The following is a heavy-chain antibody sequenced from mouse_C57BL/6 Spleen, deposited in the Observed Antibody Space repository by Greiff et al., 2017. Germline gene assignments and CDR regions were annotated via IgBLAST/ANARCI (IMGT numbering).Heavy chain of an antibody. CDR3: AREGLRAYYYAMDY. CDR2: INYDGSST. J-gene: IGHJ4*01. V-gene: IGHV5-16*01. D-gene: IGHD1-1*01. CDR1: GFTFSDYY. Sequence: EVQVVESEGGLVQPGSSMKLSCTASGFTFSDYYMAWVRQVPEKGLEWVANINYDGSSTYYLDSLKSRFIISRDNAKNILYLQMSSLKSEDTATYYCAREGLRAYYYAMDYWGQGTSVTVSS.